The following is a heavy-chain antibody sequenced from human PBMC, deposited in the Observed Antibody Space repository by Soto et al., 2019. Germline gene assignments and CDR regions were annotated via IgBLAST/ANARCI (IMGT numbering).Heavy chain of an antibody. CDR1: GYTFTSYG. CDR3: AREAEVVLMVYAIDYYGMDV. D-gene: IGHD2-8*01. CDR2: ISAYNGNT. V-gene: IGHV1-18*01. Sequence: PSVKVSCKASGYTFTSYGISWVRQAPGQGLEWMGWISAYNGNTNYAQKLQGRVTMTTDTSTSTAYMELRSLRSDDTAVYYCAREAEVVLMVYAIDYYGMDVWGQGTTVTVSS. J-gene: IGHJ6*02.